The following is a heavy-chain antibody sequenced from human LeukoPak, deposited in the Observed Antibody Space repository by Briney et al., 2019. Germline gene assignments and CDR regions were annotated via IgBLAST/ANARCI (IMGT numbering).Heavy chain of an antibody. CDR2: INHSGST. CDR3: GRDSRGPDY. D-gene: IGHD3-22*01. V-gene: IGHV4-34*01. J-gene: IGHJ4*02. CDR1: GGSFSGYY. Sequence: KTSETLSLTCAVYGGSFSGYYWSWIRQPPGKGLEWIGEINHSGSTNYNPSLKSRVTISVDTSKNQISLKLNSVTAADTAAYYCGRDSRGPDYWGQGTLVTVSS.